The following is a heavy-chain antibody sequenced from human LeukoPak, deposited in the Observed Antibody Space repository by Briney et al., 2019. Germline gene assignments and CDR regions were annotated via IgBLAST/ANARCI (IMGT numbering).Heavy chain of an antibody. Sequence: GGSLRLSCAASGFTFNSYAMSWVRQAPEKGLEWVATISGSGGGTYYADSVKGRFTISRDDSENTLYLQMNSLRAEDTAVYYCTRWMDANYPFDYWGQGTLVTVSS. D-gene: IGHD5-24*01. V-gene: IGHV3-23*01. CDR1: GFTFNSYA. CDR2: ISGSGGGT. J-gene: IGHJ4*02. CDR3: TRWMDANYPFDY.